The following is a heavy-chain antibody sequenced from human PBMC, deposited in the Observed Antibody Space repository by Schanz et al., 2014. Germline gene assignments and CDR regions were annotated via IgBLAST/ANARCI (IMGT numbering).Heavy chain of an antibody. V-gene: IGHV3-23*01. Sequence: EGQLLESGGGLIQPGGSLRLSCAASGFTFSSYAMSWVRQAPGKGLEWVSALSGSGGSTYYADSVKGRFTISRDNSKNTLYLQMNSLRAEDTAVYYCAKDLLYGAPMPLNHLDYWGQGTLGTVSS. CDR3: AKDLLYGAPMPLNHLDY. D-gene: IGHD2-2*01. J-gene: IGHJ4*02. CDR2: LSGSGGST. CDR1: GFTFSSYA.